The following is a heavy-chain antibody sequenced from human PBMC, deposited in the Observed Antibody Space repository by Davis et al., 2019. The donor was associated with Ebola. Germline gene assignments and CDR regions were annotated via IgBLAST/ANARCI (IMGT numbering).Heavy chain of an antibody. CDR1: GFSFSTYA. CDR2: MSYDGSDQ. CDR3: ATTPQYSSGQNKPFDY. D-gene: IGHD6-19*01. J-gene: IGHJ4*02. V-gene: IGHV3-30*03. Sequence: GGSLRLSCAASGFSFSTYAMHWVRQAPGKGLEWVAVMSYDGSDQYYAGSVKGRFTISRDNSKNTLYLQMNSLRAEDTAVYYCATTPQYSSGQNKPFDYWGQGTLVTVSS.